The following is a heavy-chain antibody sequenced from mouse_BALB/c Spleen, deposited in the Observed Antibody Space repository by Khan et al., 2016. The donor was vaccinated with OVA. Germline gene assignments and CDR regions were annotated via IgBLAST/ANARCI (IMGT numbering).Heavy chain of an antibody. J-gene: IGHJ2*01. CDR2: ITPYNGGT. Sequence: EVQLQQSGPELVKPGDSVKIPCKASGYTFTDYNMDWVKQSHGKSLEWIGDITPYNGGTIYNQRFKGKVTLTVDKYSSHAYMELRSLTSEDTEVYYCTRCGNGSPFDDWGQGTTLTVSS. CDR1: GYTFTDYN. V-gene: IGHV1-18*01. D-gene: IGHD1-1*01. CDR3: TRCGNGSPFDD.